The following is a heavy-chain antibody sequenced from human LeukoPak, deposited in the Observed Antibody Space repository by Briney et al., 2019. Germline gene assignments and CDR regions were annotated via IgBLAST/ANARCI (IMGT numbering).Heavy chain of an antibody. CDR3: ARSKGIAAAGSYYYYYGMDV. J-gene: IGHJ6*02. D-gene: IGHD6-13*01. Sequence: SETLSLTCTVSGGSISSYYWSWIRQPAGKGLEWIGRIYTRGSTNYNPSLKSRVTMSVDTSKNQFSLKLSSVTAADTAVYYCARSKGIAAAGSYYYYYGMDVWGQGTTVTVSS. CDR1: GGSISSYY. CDR2: IYTRGST. V-gene: IGHV4-4*07.